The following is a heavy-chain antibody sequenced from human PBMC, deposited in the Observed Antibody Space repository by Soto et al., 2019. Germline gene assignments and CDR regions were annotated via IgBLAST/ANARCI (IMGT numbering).Heavy chain of an antibody. D-gene: IGHD1-7*01. CDR1: GFTFSSYG. V-gene: IGHV3-30*18. J-gene: IGHJ3*02. CDR2: ISYDGSNK. CDR3: AKDPHYNWNYSGAFDI. Sequence: GGSLRLSCAASGFTFSSYGMHWVRQAPGKGLEWVAVISYDGSNKYYADSVKGRFTISRDNSKNTLYLQMNSLRAEDTAVYYCAKDPHYNWNYSGAFDIWGQGTMVTVSS.